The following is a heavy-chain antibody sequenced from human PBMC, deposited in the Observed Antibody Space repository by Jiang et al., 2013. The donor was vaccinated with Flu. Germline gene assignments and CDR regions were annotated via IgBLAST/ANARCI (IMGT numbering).Heavy chain of an antibody. CDR3: AREGRGEEVWYFDL. CDR2: IYTSGST. J-gene: IGHJ2*01. V-gene: IGHV4-61*02. CDR1: GGSISSGSYY. Sequence: TLSLTCTVSGGSISSGSYYWSWIRQPAGKGLEWIGRIYTSGSTNYNPSLKSRVTISVDTSKNQFSLKLSSVTAADTAVYYCAREGRGEEVWYFDLWGRGTLVTVSS. D-gene: IGHD2-21*01.